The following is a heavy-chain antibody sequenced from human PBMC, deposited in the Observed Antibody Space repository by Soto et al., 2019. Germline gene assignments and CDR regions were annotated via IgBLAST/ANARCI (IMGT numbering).Heavy chain of an antibody. CDR1: GFSLSTSGVG. CDR2: IYWVDDK. D-gene: IGHD2-15*01. Sequence: QITLKESGPTLVKPTQTLTLTCTFSGFSLSTSGVGVGWIRQPPGKALEWLALIYWVDDKRYSPSLKSRLIITKDTSKTQVVLTITNMDPVDTATYYCAHRPSSCSGGSCYSGFDYLGQGTLVTVSS. V-gene: IGHV2-5*02. CDR3: AHRPSSCSGGSCYSGFDY. J-gene: IGHJ4*02.